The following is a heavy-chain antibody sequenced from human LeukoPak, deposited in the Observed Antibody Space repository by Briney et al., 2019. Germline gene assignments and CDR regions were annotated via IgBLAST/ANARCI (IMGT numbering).Heavy chain of an antibody. D-gene: IGHD1-1*01. Sequence: GGSLRLSCAGSGFTFSSYWMSWVRQAPGKGLEWVANIKQDGSEKYYVDSVKGRFTISRDNAKNSLYLQMNSLRAEDTAVYYCARLGPYVQLESQAFDIWGQGTMVTVSS. CDR2: IKQDGSEK. V-gene: IGHV3-7*01. CDR1: GFTFSSYW. J-gene: IGHJ3*02. CDR3: ARLGPYVQLESQAFDI.